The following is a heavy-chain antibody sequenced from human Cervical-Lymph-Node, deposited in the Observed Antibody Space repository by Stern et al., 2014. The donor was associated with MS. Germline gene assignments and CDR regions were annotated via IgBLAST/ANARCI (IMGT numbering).Heavy chain of an antibody. Sequence: EVQLVESGGGLFHPGESLRLSCAASGFTFRRFWMHWVRQAPGKGLVWVSRINSVGDITNYADSVKGRFTISRDNAKNTLYLQMNSLRADDTAVYYCTTLPFTVTNASYTYGMDVWGQGTTVTVSS. J-gene: IGHJ6*02. V-gene: IGHV3-74*01. CDR2: INSVGDIT. CDR3: TTLPFTVTNASYTYGMDV. D-gene: IGHD4-17*01. CDR1: GFTFRRFW.